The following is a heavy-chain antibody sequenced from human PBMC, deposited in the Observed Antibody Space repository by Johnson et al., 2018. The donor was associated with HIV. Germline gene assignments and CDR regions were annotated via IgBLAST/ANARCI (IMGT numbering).Heavy chain of an antibody. J-gene: IGHJ3*02. Sequence: VQLVESGGGLVQPGRSLRLSCTASGFTFSGYWMSWVRQAPGKGLEWVANIKQDGSEKYYVDSVKGRFTISRDNAKNSLYLQMNSLRAEDTAVYYCARYSGSYLPDAFDIWGQGTMVTVSS. CDR3: ARYSGSYLPDAFDI. CDR1: GFTFSGYW. D-gene: IGHD1-26*01. CDR2: IKQDGSEK. V-gene: IGHV3-7*01.